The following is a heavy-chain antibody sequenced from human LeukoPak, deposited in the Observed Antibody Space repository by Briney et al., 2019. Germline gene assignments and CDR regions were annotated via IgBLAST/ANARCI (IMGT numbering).Heavy chain of an antibody. CDR3: AKVHGLLTGYYKHLDY. Sequence: PGGSLRLSCAASGFTFSSYGMGWVRQAPGKGLEWVSAISGSGGSTYYADSVKGRFTISRDNSKNTLYLQMNSLRAEDTAVYYCAKVHGLLTGYYKHLDYWGQGTLVTVSS. J-gene: IGHJ4*02. CDR1: GFTFSSYG. V-gene: IGHV3-23*01. D-gene: IGHD3-9*01. CDR2: ISGSGGST.